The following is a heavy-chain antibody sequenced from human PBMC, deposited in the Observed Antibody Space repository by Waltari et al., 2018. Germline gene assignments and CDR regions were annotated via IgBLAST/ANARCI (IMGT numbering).Heavy chain of an antibody. D-gene: IGHD6-6*01. CDR3: ERIAARLNAFDI. CDR2: IKQEGSEK. CDR1: GFTFSSYW. Sequence: EVQLVESGGGLVQPGGSLRLSCAASGFTFSSYWMSWVRQAPGKGLEWVANIKQEGSEKYYVDAVKGRFPISRDNAKNSLYLQMNSLRAEDTAVYYCERIAARLNAFDIWGQGTMVTVSS. V-gene: IGHV3-7*01. J-gene: IGHJ3*02.